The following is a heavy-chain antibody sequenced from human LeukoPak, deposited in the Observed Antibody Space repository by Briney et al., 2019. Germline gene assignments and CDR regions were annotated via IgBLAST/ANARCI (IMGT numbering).Heavy chain of an antibody. CDR3: ARGEKDAVAGSSIDY. V-gene: IGHV3-21*01. CDR1: GFTFSTYN. CDR2: ISGSSSYI. Sequence: KSGGSLRLSCAASGFTFSTYNMNWVRQAPGKGLEWVSSISGSSSYIYYADSVKGRFSISRDNAKNSLYLQMNSLRAEDTAVYYCARGEKDAVAGSSIDYWGQGTLVTVSS. D-gene: IGHD6-19*01. J-gene: IGHJ4*02.